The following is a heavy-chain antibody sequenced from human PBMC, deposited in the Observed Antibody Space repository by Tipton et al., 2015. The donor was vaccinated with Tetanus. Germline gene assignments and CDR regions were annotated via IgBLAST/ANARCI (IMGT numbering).Heavy chain of an antibody. CDR3: ARRREWVATGTYGMDV. D-gene: IGHD5-12*01. CDR1: GFPVSSSAYY. J-gene: IGHJ6*02. V-gene: IGHV4-39*01. CDR2: AYYSGTT. Sequence: LRLSCSVSGFPVSSSAYYWGWIRQPPGKGLEWIGSAYYSGTTKYNPALKSRVTISVDTSKNQFSLRLSSVTAADTAVYYCARRREWVATGTYGMDVWGQETTVTVSS.